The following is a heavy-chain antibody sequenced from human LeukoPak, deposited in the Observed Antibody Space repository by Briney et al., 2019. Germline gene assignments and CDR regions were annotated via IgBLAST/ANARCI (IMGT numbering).Heavy chain of an antibody. CDR1: GGSISSYY. CDR2: IYASGST. V-gene: IGHV4-4*07. CDR3: ARDLGVGYRGAYPGY. J-gene: IGHJ4*02. D-gene: IGHD1-26*01. Sequence: SETLSLTCTVSGGSISSYYWSWIRQSAGKGLEWIGRIYASGSTNYNPSLKGRATMSVDTSKNQFSLKLSSVTAADTAVYYCARDLGVGYRGAYPGYWGQGTLVTVSS.